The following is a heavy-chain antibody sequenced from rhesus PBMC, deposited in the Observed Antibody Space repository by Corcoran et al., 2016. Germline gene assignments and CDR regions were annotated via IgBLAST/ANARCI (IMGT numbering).Heavy chain of an antibody. V-gene: IGHV4-80*01. CDR2: INGYIGSP. J-gene: IGHJ4*01. CDR1: GGSFRSYW. D-gene: IGHD2-21*01. Sequence: QVQLQESGPGLVKPSETLSLTCAVFGGSFRSYWWNWIRQPPGKGLEWIGEINGYIGSPNYNPSLQSRVTISMDVSKNQFSLRLTSVTVADTAVYYCGMAFEGGFAPGLWGQGVLVTVSS. CDR3: GMAFEGGFAPGL.